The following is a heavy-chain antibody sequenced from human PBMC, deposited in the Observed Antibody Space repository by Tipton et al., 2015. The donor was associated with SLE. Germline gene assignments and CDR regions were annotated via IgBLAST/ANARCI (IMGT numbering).Heavy chain of an antibody. V-gene: IGHV3-9*01. Sequence: SLRLSCAASGFTFDDYAMHWVRQAPGKGLEWVSGISWNSGSIGYADSVKGRFTISRDNAKNSLYLQMNSLRAEDTAVYYCARGGRLLWFREPLDYWGQGTLVTVSS. CDR1: GFTFDDYA. CDR2: ISWNSGSI. J-gene: IGHJ4*02. D-gene: IGHD3-10*01. CDR3: ARGGRLLWFREPLDY.